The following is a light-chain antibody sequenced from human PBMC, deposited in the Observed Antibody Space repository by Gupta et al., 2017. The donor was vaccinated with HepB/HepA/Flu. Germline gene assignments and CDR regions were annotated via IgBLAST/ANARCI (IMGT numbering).Light chain of an antibody. CDR2: WAS. CDR3: QQYNYFPPT. CDR1: QSVFYSSNNKNY. J-gene: IGKJ1*01. Sequence: DIVMTQSPDSLAVSLGERDTINCKSSQSVFYSSNNKNYLTWYQQKPGQPPKLLIYWASTREFGVPDRFSGSGSGTDFSLTISSLQSEDFTVYYCQQYNYFPPTFGQGTKVEIK. V-gene: IGKV4-1*01.